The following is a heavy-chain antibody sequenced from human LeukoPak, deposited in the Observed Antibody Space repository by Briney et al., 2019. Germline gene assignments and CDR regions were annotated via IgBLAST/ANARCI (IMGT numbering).Heavy chain of an antibody. Sequence: VASVKVSCKASGFTFTSSVMQWVRQARGQRLEWIGWIVVGSGNTNYAQKFQERVTITRDKSTSTAYMELSSLRSEDTAVYYCAAGIGSRPEYLHYWGQGTLVTVSS. CDR1: GFTFTSSV. V-gene: IGHV1-58*02. J-gene: IGHJ1*01. CDR2: IVVGSGNT. D-gene: IGHD1-26*01. CDR3: AAGIGSRPEYLHY.